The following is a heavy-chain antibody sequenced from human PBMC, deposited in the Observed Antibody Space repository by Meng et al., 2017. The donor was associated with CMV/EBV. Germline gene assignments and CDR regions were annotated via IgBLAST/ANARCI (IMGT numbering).Heavy chain of an antibody. CDR1: GFTFSSYA. J-gene: IGHJ6*02. CDR3: ARGIDYDFWSGYLFAGDYYYGMDV. CDR2: ISYDGSNK. D-gene: IGHD3-3*01. V-gene: IGHV3-30-3*01. Sequence: GGSLRLSCAASGFTFSSYAMRWVRQAPGKGLEWVAVISYDGSNKYYADSVKGRFTISRDNSKNTLYLQMNSLRAEDTAVYYCARGIDYDFWSGYLFAGDYYYGMDVWGQGTTVTVSS.